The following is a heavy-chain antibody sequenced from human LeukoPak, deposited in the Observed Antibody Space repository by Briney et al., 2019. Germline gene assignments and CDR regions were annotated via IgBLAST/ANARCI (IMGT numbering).Heavy chain of an antibody. CDR1: GYTFTGYY. D-gene: IGHD2-2*01. CDR3: ARALVPAAQRLSS. Sequence: GASVKVSCKASGYTFTGYYLHWVRQAPGQGLEWMGWINPNTGGTNYAQKFQGRVTMTRDTSIGTAYMEVTRLRSDDTAVYYCARALVPAAQRLSSWGQGTLVTVSS. CDR2: INPNTGGT. V-gene: IGHV1-2*02. J-gene: IGHJ5*02.